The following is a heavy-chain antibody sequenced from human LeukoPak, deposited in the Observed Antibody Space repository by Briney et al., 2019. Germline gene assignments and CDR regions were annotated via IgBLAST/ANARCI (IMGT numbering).Heavy chain of an antibody. V-gene: IGHV1-2*02. D-gene: IGHD5-18*01. CDR1: GYTFTGYY. J-gene: IGHJ4*02. CDR3: AKDFRYGYYLDY. Sequence: ASVKVSCKASGYTFTGYYMHWVRQAPGQGLEWMGWINPNSGGTNYAQKFQGRVTMTEDTSTDTAYMELSSLRSEDTAVYYCAKDFRYGYYLDYWGQGTLVTVSS. CDR2: INPNSGGT.